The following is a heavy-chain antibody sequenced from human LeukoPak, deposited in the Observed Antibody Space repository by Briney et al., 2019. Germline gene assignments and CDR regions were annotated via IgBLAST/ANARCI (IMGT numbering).Heavy chain of an antibody. CDR2: IYYSGST. V-gene: IGHV4-59*01. CDR1: GGSFSGYY. J-gene: IGHJ4*02. D-gene: IGHD6-19*01. Sequence: PSETLSLTCAVYGGSFSGYYWSWIRQPPGKGLEWIGYIYYSGSTNYNPSLKSRVTISVDTSKNQFSLKLSSLTAADTAVYSCARDSSRWSLGFDYWGQGTLVTVSS. CDR3: ARDSSRWSLGFDY.